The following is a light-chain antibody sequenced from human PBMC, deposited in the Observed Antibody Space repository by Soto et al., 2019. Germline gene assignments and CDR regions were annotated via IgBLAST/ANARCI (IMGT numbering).Light chain of an antibody. CDR3: SSFGGSNNV. Sequence: QSALTQPPSASGSLGQSVTISCTGTRGDVGGYNYVSWYQQHPGKAPKLMVYEVTKRPSGVPDRFSGSKSGNTASLTVSGLQAEDEADYYCSSFGGSNNVFGTGTKVTVL. V-gene: IGLV2-8*01. CDR1: RGDVGGYNY. J-gene: IGLJ1*01. CDR2: EVT.